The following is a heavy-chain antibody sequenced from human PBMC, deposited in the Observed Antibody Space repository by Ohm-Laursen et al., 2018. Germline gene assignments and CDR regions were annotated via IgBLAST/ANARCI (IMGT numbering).Heavy chain of an antibody. Sequence: TLSLTCTVSGGSISSSSYYWGWIRQPPGKGLEWIGSIYYSGSTYYNPSLKSRVTISVDTSKNQFSLKLSSVTAADTAVYYCARLCVLHSGSYYFDYWGQGTLVTVSS. J-gene: IGHJ4*02. D-gene: IGHD1-26*01. CDR3: ARLCVLHSGSYYFDY. CDR1: GGSISSSSYY. V-gene: IGHV4-39*01. CDR2: IYYSGST.